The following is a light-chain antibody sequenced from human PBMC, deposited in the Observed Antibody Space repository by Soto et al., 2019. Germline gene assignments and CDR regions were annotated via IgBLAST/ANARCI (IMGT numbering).Light chain of an antibody. CDR2: AAS. CDR1: QGLSNY. Sequence: DIQMTQSQSSLSASVGDRVTITCRASQGLSNYLAWYPQKPGKVPKLLIYAASTLQSGVQPRFSGSGCGTDFTLTISSLQPEDGPTYYCQKDKSAPRTFGQGTKVQIK. CDR3: QKDKSAPRT. V-gene: IGKV1-27*01. J-gene: IGKJ1*01.